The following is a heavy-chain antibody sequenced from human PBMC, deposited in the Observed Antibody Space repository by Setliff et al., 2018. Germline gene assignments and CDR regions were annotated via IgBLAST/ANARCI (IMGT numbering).Heavy chain of an antibody. Sequence: ASVKVSCKASGYTFTSYAMHWVRQAPGQRLEWMGWINAGNGNTKYAQKFQGRGTITRDTSESTAYMELSSLRSEDTAVYYCAREFTRYYNFWSAHRYYMDVWGKGTTVTVSS. CDR2: INAGNGNT. V-gene: IGHV1-3*01. CDR3: AREFTRYYNFWSAHRYYMDV. CDR1: GYTFTSYA. J-gene: IGHJ6*03. D-gene: IGHD3-3*01.